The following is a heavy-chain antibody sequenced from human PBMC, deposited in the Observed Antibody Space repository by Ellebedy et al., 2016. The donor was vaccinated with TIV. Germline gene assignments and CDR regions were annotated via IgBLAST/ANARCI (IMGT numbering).Heavy chain of an antibody. Sequence: SLKISCAASGFIFEHYAMHWVRQVPGKGLEWVSGLSSSGNNIGSADSVEGRFTISRDKAKNSLYLQMDSLRAEDTALYYCAKGSVTTVGSCMDVWGQGTTVTVSS. CDR2: LSSSGNNI. V-gene: IGHV3-9*01. CDR3: AKGSVTTVGSCMDV. CDR1: GFIFEHYA. J-gene: IGHJ6*02. D-gene: IGHD6-13*01.